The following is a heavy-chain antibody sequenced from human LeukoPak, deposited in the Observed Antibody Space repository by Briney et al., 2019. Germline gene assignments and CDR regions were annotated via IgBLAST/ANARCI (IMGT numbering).Heavy chain of an antibody. V-gene: IGHV4-34*01. CDR2: INHSGST. CDR3: ARGGPIYSSSWYWFDP. CDR1: GGSFSGYY. J-gene: IGHJ5*02. D-gene: IGHD6-13*01. Sequence: SETLSLTCAVYGGSFSGYYWRWIRQPPGKGLEWIGEINHSGSTNYNPSLKSRVTISVDTSKNQFSLKLSSVTAADTAVYYCARGGPIYSSSWYWFDPWGQGTLVTVSS.